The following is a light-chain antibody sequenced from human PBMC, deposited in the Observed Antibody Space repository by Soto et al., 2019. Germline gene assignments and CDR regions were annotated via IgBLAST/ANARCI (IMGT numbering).Light chain of an antibody. J-gene: IGLJ1*01. Sequence: QSALTQPASAAGSPGQSITISCTGTNSDVGGYNYVSWYQQQPCKAPKFMIYDVSNRPSGVSNRFSGSKSGDTASLPISGLQAEDEADYYCCSYTTGNSCPIVFGTRPKVTV. CDR2: DVS. V-gene: IGLV2-14*01. CDR1: NSDVGGYNY. CDR3: CSYTTGNSCPIV.